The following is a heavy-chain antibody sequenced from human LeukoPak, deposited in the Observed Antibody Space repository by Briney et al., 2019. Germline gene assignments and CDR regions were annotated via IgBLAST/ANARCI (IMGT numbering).Heavy chain of an antibody. CDR3: TRDPYYGSGPYYFDY. CDR1: GFTLGDYA. Sequence: GGSLRLSCTASGFTLGDYAMSWVRQAPGKGLEWAGFIRSKAYGGTIEYAASVKGIFTISRDDSKSIAYLQMNSLKTEDTAVYYCTRDPYYGSGPYYFDYWGQGTLVTVSS. V-gene: IGHV3-49*04. D-gene: IGHD3-10*01. J-gene: IGHJ4*02. CDR2: IRSKAYGGTI.